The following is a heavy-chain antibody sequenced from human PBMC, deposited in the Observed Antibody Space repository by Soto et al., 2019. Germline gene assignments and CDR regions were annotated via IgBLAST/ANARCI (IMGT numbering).Heavy chain of an antibody. V-gene: IGHV3-23*01. CDR3: AKAPTNYGSGSYYYY. Sequence: EVQLLESGGGWVQPGGSLRLSCAASGFTFSNDAMSWVRQAPGKGLEWVSAISGSGGSTYYADSVKGRFTISRDNSKNTLYLQMNSLRAEDTAVYYCAKAPTNYGSGSYYYYWGQGTLVTVSS. J-gene: IGHJ4*02. D-gene: IGHD3-10*01. CDR2: ISGSGGST. CDR1: GFTFSNDA.